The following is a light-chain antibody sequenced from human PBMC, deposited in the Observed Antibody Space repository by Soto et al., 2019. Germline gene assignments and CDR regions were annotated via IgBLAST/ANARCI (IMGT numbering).Light chain of an antibody. V-gene: IGLV2-14*01. J-gene: IGLJ2*01. CDR3: SSYSSSSTLVV. CDR2: GVF. Sequence: SALTQPASVSGSPGQSITISCAGTNSDVGGYNYVSWYQHHPGKAPKLLISGVFNRPSGVSNRFSGSKSGNTASLTISGLQAEDEGDYYCSSYSSSSTLVVFGGGTKVTVL. CDR1: NSDVGGYNY.